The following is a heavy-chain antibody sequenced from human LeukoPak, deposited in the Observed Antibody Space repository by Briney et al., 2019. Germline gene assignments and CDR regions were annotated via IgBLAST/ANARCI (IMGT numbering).Heavy chain of an antibody. J-gene: IGHJ4*02. Sequence: GGSLRLSCAAYGFTFSNSWMTSVRQARGKDLEWVATINPDGSKVAYVGSVKGRFTISRDNAKNSVYLQMSSLRVEETGVFYCARDRGYSSFDYWGQGALVAVSS. D-gene: IGHD2-15*01. CDR1: GFTFSNSW. V-gene: IGHV3-7*01. CDR3: ARDRGYSSFDY. CDR2: INPDGSKV.